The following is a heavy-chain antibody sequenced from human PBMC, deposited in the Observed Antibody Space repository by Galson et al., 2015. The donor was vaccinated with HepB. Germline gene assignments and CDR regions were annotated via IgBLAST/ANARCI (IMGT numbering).Heavy chain of an antibody. CDR3: ATWDSVVVTHYYYNFNV. J-gene: IGHJ3*01. D-gene: IGHD2-21*02. V-gene: IGHV2-5*02. Sequence: PALVKPTQTLTLTCTFSGFSLNTFGEGVGWIRQPPGKALEWLALIYWDDDKRYSPSLQSRLTITKDTSRNQVVLTMTNMDPADTATYYCATWDSVVVTHYYYNFNVWGQGTLVIVSS. CDR1: GFSLNTFGEG. CDR2: IYWDDDK.